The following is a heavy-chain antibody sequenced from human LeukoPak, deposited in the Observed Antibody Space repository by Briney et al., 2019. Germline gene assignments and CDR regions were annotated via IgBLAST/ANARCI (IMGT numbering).Heavy chain of an antibody. V-gene: IGHV4-59*01. Sequence: SETPSLTCTVSGGSISTNYWSWIRQPPGRGLEWIGYIYYSGTTNYSPSLKSRVTISVDTSKNQFSLKLTSVTAADTAVYYCARTLRWFPQGTFYNFYMDVWGKGTTVT. J-gene: IGHJ6*03. CDR1: GGSISTNY. D-gene: IGHD3-16*01. CDR3: ARTLRWFPQGTFYNFYMDV. CDR2: IYYSGTT.